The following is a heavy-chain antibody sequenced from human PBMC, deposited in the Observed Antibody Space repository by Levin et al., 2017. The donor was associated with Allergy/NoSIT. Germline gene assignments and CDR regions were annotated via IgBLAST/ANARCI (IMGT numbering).Heavy chain of an antibody. Sequence: GESLKISCAASGFIVSDSYMSWIRQAPGKGLEWVSYISRGNSYTNYPDSVKGRFTIFRDNPKNSLYLQMNSLRAEDTAIYYCARGRVPNDYWGQGTLVTVSS. J-gene: IGHJ4*02. CDR3: ARGRVPNDY. CDR1: GFIVSDSY. V-gene: IGHV3-11*05. CDR2: ISRGNSYT. D-gene: IGHD3-10*01.